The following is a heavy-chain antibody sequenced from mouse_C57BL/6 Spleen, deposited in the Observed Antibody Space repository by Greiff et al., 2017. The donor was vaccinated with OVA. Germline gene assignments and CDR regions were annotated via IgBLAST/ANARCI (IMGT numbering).Heavy chain of an antibody. CDR1: GFTFSSYG. J-gene: IGHJ3*01. CDR2: ISSGGSYT. D-gene: IGHD1-1*01. CDR3: ARHDYYGSKAWFAY. V-gene: IGHV5-6*01. Sequence: EVMLVESGGDLVKPGGSLKLSCAASGFTFSSYGMSWVRQTPDKRLEWVATISSGGSYTYYPDSVKGRFTISRDNAKNTLYLQMSSLKSEDTAMYYCARHDYYGSKAWFAYWGQGTLVTVSA.